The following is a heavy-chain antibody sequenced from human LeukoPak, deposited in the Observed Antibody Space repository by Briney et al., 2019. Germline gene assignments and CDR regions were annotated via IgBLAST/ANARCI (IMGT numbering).Heavy chain of an antibody. V-gene: IGHV1-3*04. CDR3: ARDRSSFSYAFDI. J-gene: IGHJ3*02. CDR1: GYTFTTYA. CDR2: ISTYSDNR. D-gene: IGHD6-6*01. Sequence: ASVKVSCKASGYTFTTYAIHWVRQAPGQRLEWMGWISTYSDNRRYSPKFEGTVTITTDTSASTAYMELSSLRSEDTAVYYCARDRSSFSYAFDIWGQGTMVTVSS.